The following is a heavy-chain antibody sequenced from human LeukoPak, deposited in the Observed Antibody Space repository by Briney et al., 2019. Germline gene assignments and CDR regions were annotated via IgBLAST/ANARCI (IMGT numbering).Heavy chain of an antibody. J-gene: IGHJ4*02. D-gene: IGHD3-10*01. CDR1: GYSFTSYW. Sequence: GESLKISCKGSGYSFTSYWIGWVRQMPGKGLEWMGIIYPGDSDTRYSPSFQGQVTISADKSISTAYLQWSSLKASDTAMYYCARRKASYYGSGSSLDYWGQGTLVTVST. V-gene: IGHV5-51*01. CDR3: ARRKASYYGSGSSLDY. CDR2: IYPGDSDT.